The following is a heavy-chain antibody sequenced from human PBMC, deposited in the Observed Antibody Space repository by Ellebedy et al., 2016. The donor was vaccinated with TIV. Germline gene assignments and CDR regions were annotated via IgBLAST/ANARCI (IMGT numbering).Heavy chain of an antibody. V-gene: IGHV1-2*02. CDR2: INPDTGAT. D-gene: IGHD5-12*01. J-gene: IGHJ5*02. CDR3: ARARGYSAFIGSDL. CDR1: GYSFTAFY. Sequence: AASVKVSCKTSGYSFTAFYMHWVRQAPGQGLEWVGWINPDTGATSYAQKFQGRVTLTRDTSLSTAFMELSGLRSDDTAFYYCARARGYSAFIGSDLWGQGTLVTVSS.